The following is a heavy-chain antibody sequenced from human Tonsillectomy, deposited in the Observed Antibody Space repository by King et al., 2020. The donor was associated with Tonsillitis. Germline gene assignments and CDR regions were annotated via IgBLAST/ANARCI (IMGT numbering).Heavy chain of an antibody. J-gene: IGHJ5*02. D-gene: IGHD4-23*01. CDR3: ARRPLYGGKSGGWFDP. CDR1: GYSFTRNW. CDR2: IYPDDSDT. V-gene: IGHV5-51*01. Sequence: QLVQSGAEVKKPGESLKISCKGSGYSFTRNWIGWVRQMPGKGLDWMGIIYPDDSDTRYSPSFQGQVTLSAEKSSRTAYLQWSSLKASDSAMYYCARRPLYGGKSGGWFDPWGQGTLVTVSS.